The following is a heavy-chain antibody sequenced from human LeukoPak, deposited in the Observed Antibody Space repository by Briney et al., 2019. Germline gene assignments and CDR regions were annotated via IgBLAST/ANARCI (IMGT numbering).Heavy chain of an antibody. CDR2: INHSGST. J-gene: IGHJ4*02. CDR3: ARLWVSGYCSSTSCYRDDY. V-gene: IGHV4-34*01. CDR1: GGSFSGYY. D-gene: IGHD2-2*01. Sequence: SETLSLTCAVYGGSFSGYYWSWIRQPPGKGLEWIGEINHSGSTNYNSSLKSRVTISVDTSKNQFSLKLSSVTAADTAVYYCARLWVSGYCSSTSCYRDDYWGQGTLVTVSS.